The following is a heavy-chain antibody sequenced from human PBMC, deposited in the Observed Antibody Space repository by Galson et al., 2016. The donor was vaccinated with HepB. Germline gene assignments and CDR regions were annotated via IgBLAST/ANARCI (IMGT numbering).Heavy chain of an antibody. J-gene: IGHJ3*02. V-gene: IGHV1-69*13. CDR2: IIPIFGTA. CDR1: GGTFSSYA. Sequence: SVKVSCKASGGTFSSYAISWVRQAPGQGLEWMGRIIPIFGTAHYAQKFQGRVTITADESASTAYMELSSLRSEDTAVYYCASFTSDRNSTAWYPAFDIWGQGTMVSVSS. CDR3: ASFTSDRNSTAWYPAFDI. D-gene: IGHD2/OR15-2a*01.